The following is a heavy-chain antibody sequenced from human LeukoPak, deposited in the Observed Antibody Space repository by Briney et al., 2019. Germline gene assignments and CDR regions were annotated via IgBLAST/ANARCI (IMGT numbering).Heavy chain of an antibody. J-gene: IGHJ4*02. D-gene: IGHD2-2*01. V-gene: IGHV3-30-3*01. Sequence: PGGSLRLSCAASGFTFSSYAMHWVRQAPGKGLEWAAVISYDGSNKYYADSVKGRFTISRDNSKNTLYLQMNSLRAEDTAVYYCARGGCSSTSCAHFDYWGQGTLVTVSS. CDR1: GFTFSSYA. CDR2: ISYDGSNK. CDR3: ARGGCSSTSCAHFDY.